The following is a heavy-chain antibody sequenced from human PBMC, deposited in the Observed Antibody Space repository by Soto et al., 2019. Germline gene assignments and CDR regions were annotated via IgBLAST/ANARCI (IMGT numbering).Heavy chain of an antibody. V-gene: IGHV1-8*01. J-gene: IGHJ6*03. CDR3: ARDAIAAAGTLHYYYYMDV. Sequence: ASVKVSCQASGGTFSRYPISWVRQAPGQGLEWMGWMNPNSGNTGYAQKFQGRVTMTRNTSISTAYMELSSLRSEDTAAYYCARDAIAAAGTLHYYYYMDVWGKGTTVTVS. D-gene: IGHD6-13*01. CDR1: GGTFSRYP. CDR2: MNPNSGNT.